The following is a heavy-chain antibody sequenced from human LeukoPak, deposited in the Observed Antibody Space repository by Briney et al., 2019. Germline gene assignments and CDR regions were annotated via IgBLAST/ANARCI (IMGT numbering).Heavy chain of an antibody. CDR1: GGSISSYY. CDR2: IYYSGST. V-gene: IGHV4-59*08. J-gene: IGHJ4*02. Sequence: PSETLSLTCTVSGGSISSYYWSWIRQPPGKGREWIGYIYYSGSTNHNPSLKSRVTISVDTSKNQFSLKLSSVTAADTAVYYCARLKDGSLPPFDCWGQGTLVTVSS. D-gene: IGHD1-26*01. CDR3: ARLKDGSLPPFDC.